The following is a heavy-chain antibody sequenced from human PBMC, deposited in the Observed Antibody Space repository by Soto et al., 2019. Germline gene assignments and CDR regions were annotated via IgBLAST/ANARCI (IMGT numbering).Heavy chain of an antibody. J-gene: IGHJ6*02. Sequence: QVQLVQSGAEVKKPGASVKVSCKASGYTFTSYEINWVRQATGQGLEWMGGMNPFSGNTGYAQKFQGRVTMTRNTSINTACMELSSLLSEDTAVYYCARDFAMDVWGQGTTVTVSS. CDR1: GYTFTSYE. V-gene: IGHV1-8*01. CDR2: MNPFSGNT. CDR3: ARDFAMDV.